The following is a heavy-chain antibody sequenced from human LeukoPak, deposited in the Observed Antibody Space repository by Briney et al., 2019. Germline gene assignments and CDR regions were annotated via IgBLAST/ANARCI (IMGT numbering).Heavy chain of an antibody. CDR1: GYTFTGYY. V-gene: IGHV1-2*02. J-gene: IGHJ3*02. Sequence: GASVRVSCKASGYTFTGYYMHWVRQAPGQGLEWMGWINPNSGGTNYAQKFQGRVTMTRDTSISTAYMELSRLRSDDTAVYYCARSREYYDFWSGSASDAFDIWGQGTMVTVSS. CDR3: ARSREYYDFWSGSASDAFDI. CDR2: INPNSGGT. D-gene: IGHD3-3*01.